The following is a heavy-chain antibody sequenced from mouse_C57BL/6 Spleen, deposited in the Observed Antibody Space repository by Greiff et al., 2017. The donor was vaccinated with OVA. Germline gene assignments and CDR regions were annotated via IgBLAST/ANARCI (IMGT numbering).Heavy chain of an antibody. CDR2: ISDGGSYT. J-gene: IGHJ2*01. Sequence: EVQGVESGGGLVKPGGSLKLSCAASGFTFSSYAMSWVRQTPEERLEWVATISDGGSYTYYPDNVKGRFTISRDNAKNNLYLQMSHLKSEDTAMYYCARDWKAQAYFDYWGQGTTLTVSS. V-gene: IGHV5-4*01. CDR3: ARDWKAQAYFDY. D-gene: IGHD3-2*02. CDR1: GFTFSSYA.